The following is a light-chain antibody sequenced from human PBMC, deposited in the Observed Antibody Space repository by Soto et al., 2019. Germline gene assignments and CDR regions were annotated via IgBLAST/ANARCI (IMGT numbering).Light chain of an antibody. CDR2: GAS. CDR1: QSVSNH. CDR3: QQYNNWPPRT. J-gene: IGKJ2*01. V-gene: IGKV3-15*01. Sequence: EIVMTQSPVTLSVSPGERATLSCRASQSVSNHLAWYQQKPGQASRLLIYGASTRAIGIPARFSGSGSGTEFTLTISSLQSEDFAVYYCQQYNNWPPRTFGQGTKLEIK.